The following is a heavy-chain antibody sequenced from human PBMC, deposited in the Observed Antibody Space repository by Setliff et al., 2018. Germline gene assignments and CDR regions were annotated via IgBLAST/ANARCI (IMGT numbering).Heavy chain of an antibody. CDR2: IKQDGSEK. Sequence: PSETLSLTCTVSGGSISSSSYYWGWIRQPPGKGLEWVANIKQDGSEKYYVDSVKGRFTISRDNAKNSLYLQMNSLRAEDTAVYYCARDACPYSSNWCHHFDYWGQGTLVTVSS. V-gene: IGHV3-7*01. D-gene: IGHD6-13*01. CDR3: ARDACPYSSNWCHHFDY. CDR1: GGSISSSSYY. J-gene: IGHJ4*02.